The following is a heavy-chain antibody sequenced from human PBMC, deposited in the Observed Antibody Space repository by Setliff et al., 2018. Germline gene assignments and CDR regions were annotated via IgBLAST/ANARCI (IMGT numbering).Heavy chain of an antibody. D-gene: IGHD2-8*01. Sequence: SETLSLTCSVSGASINRDYWNWIRQPPGKGLEWIGYIHYSGSTNYNPSLKSRVTISFNTSKNQISLKLSSVTPADAAVYYCAREGFYCTNGVCYRPFDYWSQGTLVTVSS. CDR3: AREGFYCTNGVCYRPFDY. J-gene: IGHJ4*02. CDR1: GASINRDY. CDR2: IHYSGST. V-gene: IGHV4-59*01.